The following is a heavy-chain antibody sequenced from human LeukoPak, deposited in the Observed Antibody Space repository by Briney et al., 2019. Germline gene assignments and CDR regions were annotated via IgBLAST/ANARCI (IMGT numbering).Heavy chain of an antibody. J-gene: IGHJ4*02. CDR2: ISHSGST. CDR3: AKMTPVTSFRLLVLDS. V-gene: IGHV4-4*02. Sequence: SGTLSLTCAVSGGSISSRNWWTWVRQPPGKGLEWIREISHSGSTNYNPSLESRVTVSVNNSKNQFSLKLSSVTAADTAVYYCAKMTPVTSFRLLVLDSWGPGTLVTISS. D-gene: IGHD4-11*01. CDR1: GGSISSRNW.